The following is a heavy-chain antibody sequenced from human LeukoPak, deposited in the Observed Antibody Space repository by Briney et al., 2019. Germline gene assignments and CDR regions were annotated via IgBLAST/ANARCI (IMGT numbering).Heavy chain of an antibody. CDR2: INPNSGGS. CDR1: GYTFTSYG. V-gene: IGHV1-2*06. CDR3: ARGLAVGTYGLGF. Sequence: ASVKVSCKASGYTFTSYGISWVRQAPGQGLEWMGRINPNSGGSDYAQKFQGRVTMTRDTSISTAYMELISLRSDDTAVYYCARGLAVGTYGLGFWGQGTLVTVSS. D-gene: IGHD1/OR15-1a*01. J-gene: IGHJ4*02.